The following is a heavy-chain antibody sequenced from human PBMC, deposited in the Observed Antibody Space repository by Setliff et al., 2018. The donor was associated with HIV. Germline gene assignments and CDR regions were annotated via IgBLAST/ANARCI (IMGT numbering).Heavy chain of an antibody. Sequence: SETLSLTCAVYGGSFSGYYWSWIRQPPGKGLEWIGEINHSGSTNYNPSLKSRVTISVDTSKNQFSLKLYPVTAADTAVYYCARRGIWFGLNELSGRHWFDPWGQGTLVTVSS. CDR2: INHSGST. D-gene: IGHD3-10*01. CDR3: ARRGIWFGLNELSGRHWFDP. J-gene: IGHJ5*02. V-gene: IGHV4-34*01. CDR1: GGSFSGYY.